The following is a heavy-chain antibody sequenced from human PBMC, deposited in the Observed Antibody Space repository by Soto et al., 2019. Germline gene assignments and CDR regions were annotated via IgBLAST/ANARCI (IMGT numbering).Heavy chain of an antibody. D-gene: IGHD3-16*01. V-gene: IGHV3-74*01. Sequence: EVQLVESGGGLVQPGGSLRLSCAASGFTFNSYWMHWVRQAPGKGLVWVSRLNSDGSSKYYGDSMKGRFTISRDNAESTVYLQMNSLRDEDTAVYFCARGLKNYYAMDVWGQGTTVTVSS. CDR1: GFTFNSYW. J-gene: IGHJ6*02. CDR3: ARGLKNYYAMDV. CDR2: LNSDGSSK.